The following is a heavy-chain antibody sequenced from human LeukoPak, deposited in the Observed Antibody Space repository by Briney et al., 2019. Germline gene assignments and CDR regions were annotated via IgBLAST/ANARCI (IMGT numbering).Heavy chain of an antibody. D-gene: IGHD3-22*01. Sequence: SETLSLTCTVSGGSISSGDYYWSWIRQPPAKGLEWIGYIYYSGSTYYNPSLKSRVTISVDTSKNQFSLKLSSVTAADTAVYYCARVRTYYDSSGYYPKTFDYWGQGTLVTVSS. CDR3: ARVRTYYDSSGYYPKTFDY. CDR1: GGSISSGDYY. J-gene: IGHJ4*02. V-gene: IGHV4-30-4*01. CDR2: IYYSGST.